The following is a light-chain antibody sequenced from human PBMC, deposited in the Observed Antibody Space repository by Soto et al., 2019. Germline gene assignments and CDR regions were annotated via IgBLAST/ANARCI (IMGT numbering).Light chain of an antibody. CDR1: QAITNN. CDR2: QES. V-gene: IGKV1-9*01. CDR3: QQVKSYPRT. Sequence: DIQLTQSPFFLSASVGDRVTITCRASQAITNNLAWYQRKPGKPPTLLIYQESTLQSGVPSRFSGSKSGSQFTLTIDSLQPEDFATYYCQQVKSYPRTFGGGTKVDIK. J-gene: IGKJ4*01.